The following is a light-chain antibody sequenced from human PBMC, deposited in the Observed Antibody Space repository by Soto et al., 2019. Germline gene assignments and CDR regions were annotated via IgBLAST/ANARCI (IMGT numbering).Light chain of an antibody. Sequence: QSALTQPASVSGSPGQAITISCSGTSSDVGAFNYVSWYQQHPGKAPKLMIYDVSSRPSGVSNRFSGSKSGNTASLTISGLQAEDEAYYYCSSYTTSTSFILFGGGTKLTVL. CDR3: SSYTTSTSFIL. CDR1: SSDVGAFNY. V-gene: IGLV2-14*03. J-gene: IGLJ2*01. CDR2: DVS.